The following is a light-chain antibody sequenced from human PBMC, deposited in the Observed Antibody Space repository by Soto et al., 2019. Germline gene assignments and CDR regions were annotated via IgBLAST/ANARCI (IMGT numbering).Light chain of an antibody. CDR3: SSYTSSSTHV. CDR1: SRDVGGYDY. J-gene: IGLJ1*01. CDR2: DVS. Sequence: QSVLTQPASLSGSPGKSISISFSGTSRDVGGYDYVSWYQQHPGKAPKLMLSDVSTRPSGVSNRFSGSKSGNTASLTISGLQAEDEADYYCSSYTSSSTHVFGTGTKLTVL. V-gene: IGLV2-14*01.